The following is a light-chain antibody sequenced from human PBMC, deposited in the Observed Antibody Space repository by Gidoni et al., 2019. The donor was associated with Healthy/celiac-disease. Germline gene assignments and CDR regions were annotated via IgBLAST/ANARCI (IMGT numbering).Light chain of an antibody. V-gene: IGLV3-1*01. Sequence: SYELTQPPSVSVSPGQTASITCSGDKVGDKYACWYQQKPGQSPVLVIYQDSKRPSGIPARFSGSNSGTTATLTISGTQAMDEADYYCQAWDSSCVVFGGGTKLTV. J-gene: IGLJ2*01. CDR2: QDS. CDR1: KVGDKY. CDR3: QAWDSSCVV.